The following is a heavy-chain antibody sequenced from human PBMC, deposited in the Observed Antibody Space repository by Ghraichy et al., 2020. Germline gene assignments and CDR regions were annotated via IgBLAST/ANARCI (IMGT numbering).Heavy chain of an antibody. D-gene: IGHD3-3*01. CDR3: ARGSAIFGVVIRLASYNWFDP. CDR2: INHSGST. J-gene: IGHJ5*02. Sequence: SETLSLTCAVYGGSFSGYYWSWIRQPPGKGLEWIGEINHSGSTNYNPSLKSRVTISVDTSKNQFSLKLSSVTAADTAVYYCARGSAIFGVVIRLASYNWFDPWGQGTLVTVSS. CDR1: GGSFSGYY. V-gene: IGHV4-34*01.